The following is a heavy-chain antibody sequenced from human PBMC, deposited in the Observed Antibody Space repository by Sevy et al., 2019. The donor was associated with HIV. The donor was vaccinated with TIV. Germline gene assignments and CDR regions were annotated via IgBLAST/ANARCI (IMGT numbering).Heavy chain of an antibody. CDR3: TRDGGGDYFDY. CDR1: GFTFSSYA. Sequence: GGSLRLSCAASGFTFSSYAMSWVRQAPGKGLEWVSAISGSGYLTYYTDSVKGRFTISRDNSKNTLYLQMNSLRAEDTAVYYCTRDGGGDYFDYWGLGTLVTVSS. D-gene: IGHD2-15*01. CDR2: ISGSGYLT. V-gene: IGHV3-23*01. J-gene: IGHJ4*02.